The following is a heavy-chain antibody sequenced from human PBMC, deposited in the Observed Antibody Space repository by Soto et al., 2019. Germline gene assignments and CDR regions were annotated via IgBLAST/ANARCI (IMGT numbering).Heavy chain of an antibody. CDR3: ARAPRAKQLVVWFDP. J-gene: IGHJ5*02. CDR1: GYTFTSYG. CDR2: ISAYNGNT. Sequence: ASVKVSCKASGYTFTSYGISWVRQAPGQGLEWMGWISAYNGNTNYAQKLQGRVTMTTDTSTSTAYMELRSLRSDDTAVYYCARAPRAKQLVVWFDPWGQGTLVTVAS. D-gene: IGHD6-6*01. V-gene: IGHV1-18*04.